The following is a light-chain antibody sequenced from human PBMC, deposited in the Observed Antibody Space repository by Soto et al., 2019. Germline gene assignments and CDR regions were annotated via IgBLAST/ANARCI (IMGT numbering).Light chain of an antibody. CDR2: AAS. J-gene: IGKJ1*01. V-gene: IGKV1-39*01. Sequence: DIQMTQSPSSLSASVGDRVTITCRASQSFSSYLNWYQQTPGKAPKLLIYAASSLQSGVPSRFSGSGSGTDFTLTISSLQPEDFATYFCQQSYSAPWTFGQGTKVEIK. CDR3: QQSYSAPWT. CDR1: QSFSSY.